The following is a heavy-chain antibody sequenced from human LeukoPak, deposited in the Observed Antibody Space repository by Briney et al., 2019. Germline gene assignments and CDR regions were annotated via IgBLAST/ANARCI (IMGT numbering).Heavy chain of an antibody. J-gene: IGHJ5*02. V-gene: IGHV3-30-3*01. CDR2: ISYDGSNK. D-gene: IGHD2-2*02. Sequence: PGGSLRRSCAASGFTFSSYAMHWVRQAPGKGLEWVVVISYDGSNKYYADSVKVRFTISRDNSKNTPYLQMNSLRAEDTTVYYCARDLPRYCSSTSCYTNWFDPWGQGTLVTVSS. CDR3: ARDLPRYCSSTSCYTNWFDP. CDR1: GFTFSSYA.